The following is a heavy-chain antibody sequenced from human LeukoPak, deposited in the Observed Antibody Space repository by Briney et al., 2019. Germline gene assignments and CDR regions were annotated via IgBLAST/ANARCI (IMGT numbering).Heavy chain of an antibody. CDR1: GVSISSDS. Sequence: PSETLSLTCTVSGVSISSDSWSWIRQPPGKGLEWIGYMYDSGSTNYNPSLKSRVTISVDTSKNHFSLNLSSVTAADTAVYFCARHAYCSGGRCFIDAFDMWGQGTMVTVSS. V-gene: IGHV4-59*08. D-gene: IGHD2-15*01. J-gene: IGHJ3*02. CDR2: MYDSGST. CDR3: ARHAYCSGGRCFIDAFDM.